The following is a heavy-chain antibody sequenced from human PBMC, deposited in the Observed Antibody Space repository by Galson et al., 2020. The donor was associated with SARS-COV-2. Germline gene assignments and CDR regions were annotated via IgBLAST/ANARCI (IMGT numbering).Heavy chain of an antibody. CDR3: ARDTLVGASNVGCVYCEGRVC. V-gene: IGHV3-7*03. D-gene: IGHD1-26*01. CDR2: IKQDGSEK. Sequence: GGSLRLSCAASGFTFSSYWMSWVRQAPGKGLEWVANIKQDGSEKYYVDSVKGRFTISRDNAKNSLYLQMNSLRAEDTAVYDCARDTLVGASNVGCVYCEGRVCWGQGTTVTVSS. J-gene: IGHJ6*02. CDR1: GFTFSSYW.